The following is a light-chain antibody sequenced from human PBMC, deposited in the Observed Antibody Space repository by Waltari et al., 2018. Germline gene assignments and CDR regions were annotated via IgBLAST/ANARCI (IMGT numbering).Light chain of an antibody. Sequence: ELVLTQSPGTLSLSPGERAPPSCRASQSVSSSYLAWYQQKPGQAPRLLIYGASSRATGIPDRFSGSGSGTDFTLTISRLEPEDFAVYYCQQYGSSPLTFGGGTKVEIK. J-gene: IGKJ4*01. CDR3: QQYGSSPLT. CDR2: GAS. CDR1: QSVSSSY. V-gene: IGKV3-20*01.